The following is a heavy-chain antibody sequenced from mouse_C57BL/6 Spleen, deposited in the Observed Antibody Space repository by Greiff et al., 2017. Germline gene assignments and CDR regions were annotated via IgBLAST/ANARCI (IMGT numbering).Heavy chain of an antibody. V-gene: IGHV5-17*01. Sequence: EVKLEESGGGLVKPGGSLKLSCAASGFTFSDYGMHWVRQAPEKGLEWVAYISSGSSTIYYADTVKGRFTISRDNAKNTLFLQMTSLRSEDTAMYYCARRDGSSFYAMDYWGQGTSVTVSS. CDR1: GFTFSDYG. J-gene: IGHJ4*01. CDR3: ARRDGSSFYAMDY. D-gene: IGHD1-1*01. CDR2: ISSGSSTI.